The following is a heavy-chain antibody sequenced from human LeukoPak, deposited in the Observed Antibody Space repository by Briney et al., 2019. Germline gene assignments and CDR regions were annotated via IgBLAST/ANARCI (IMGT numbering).Heavy chain of an antibody. CDR3: ARDQRDDYSLYYYYYMDV. CDR2: INPNSGGT. D-gene: IGHD4-11*01. Sequence: GASVKVSCKASGYTFTGYYMHWVRQAPGQGLEWMGWINPNSGGTNYAQKFQGRVTMTRDTSISTAYMELSRLRSDDTAVYYCARDQRDDYSLYYYYYMDVWGKGTTVTVSS. CDR1: GYTFTGYY. J-gene: IGHJ6*03. V-gene: IGHV1-2*02.